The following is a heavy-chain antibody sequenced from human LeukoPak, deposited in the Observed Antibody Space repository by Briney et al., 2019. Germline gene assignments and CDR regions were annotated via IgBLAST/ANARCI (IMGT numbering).Heavy chain of an antibody. V-gene: IGHV3-30*03. J-gene: IGHJ4*02. CDR2: ISYDGSNK. CDR3: ARTPYDDYGDESVDY. D-gene: IGHD4-17*01. Sequence: GGSLRLSCAASGFTFSSYGMHWVRQAPGKGLEWVAVISYDGSNKYYADSVKGRFTISRDNSKNTLYLQMNSLRAEDTAVYYCARTPYDDYGDESVDYWGQGTLVTVSS. CDR1: GFTFSSYG.